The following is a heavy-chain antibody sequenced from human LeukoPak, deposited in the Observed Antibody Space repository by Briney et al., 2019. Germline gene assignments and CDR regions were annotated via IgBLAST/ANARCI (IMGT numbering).Heavy chain of an antibody. CDR1: GYTFTSYG. D-gene: IGHD1-7*01. CDR3: ARDRIYGTNWFDP. CDR2: INGDSGNT. Sequence: ASVTVSCKASGYTFTSYGVSWVRQAPGQGLEWMGWINGDSGNTNYAQKFQGRVIMTADTSTNTAYMELRSLTSDDTAVYYCARDRIYGTNWFDPWGQGTLVTVSS. V-gene: IGHV1-18*01. J-gene: IGHJ5*02.